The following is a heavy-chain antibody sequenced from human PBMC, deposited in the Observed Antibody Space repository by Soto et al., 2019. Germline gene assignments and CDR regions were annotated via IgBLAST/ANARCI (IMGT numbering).Heavy chain of an antibody. CDR3: AKDEVPGPPDYFDF. J-gene: IGHJ4*02. CDR2: ISSGGRHQ. CDR1: GFTFSAYE. Sequence: GGSLRLSCVGSGFTFSAYEIHWVRQAPGKGLDWVAVISSGGRHQFYTDSVRGRFTIFRDDSRNTVYLQMNNLTPQDAAIYHCAKDEVPGPPDYFDFWGQGTLVTVSS. V-gene: IGHV3-30*04.